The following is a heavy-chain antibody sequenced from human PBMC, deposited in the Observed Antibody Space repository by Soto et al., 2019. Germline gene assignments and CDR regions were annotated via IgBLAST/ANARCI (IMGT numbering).Heavy chain of an antibody. CDR1: GFTFTAHA. V-gene: IGHV3-23*01. Sequence: EAQLLESGGGLVQPGGSLRVSCAASGFTFTAHAMNWIRQAPGKGLEWVSGISASGVDIYYADSVKGRFTISRDNSKNSLYLEMSILRAEDTAVYYCTKDPGGGGFDIWGQGTTVTVSS. CDR2: ISASGVDI. J-gene: IGHJ3*02. CDR3: TKDPGGGGFDI. D-gene: IGHD3-16*01.